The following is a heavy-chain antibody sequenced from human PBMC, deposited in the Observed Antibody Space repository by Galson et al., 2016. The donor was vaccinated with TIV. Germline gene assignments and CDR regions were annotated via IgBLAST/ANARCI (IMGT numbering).Heavy chain of an antibody. CDR1: GDTFTGYY. CDR2: IDPRSVAT. Sequence: SVKVSCKASGDTFTGYYVHWVRQAPGQGLEWMGWIDPRSVATNYAQKFQGRVTMTRDTSISTAHMELTRLTPDDTAVYYCARARYGDYFDYWCQVTPVPVSS. D-gene: IGHD4-17*01. V-gene: IGHV1-2*02. CDR3: ARARYGDYFDY. J-gene: IGHJ4*02.